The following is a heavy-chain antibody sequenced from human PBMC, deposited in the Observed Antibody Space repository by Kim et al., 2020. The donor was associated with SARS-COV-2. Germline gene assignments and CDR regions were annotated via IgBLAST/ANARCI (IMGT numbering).Heavy chain of an antibody. D-gene: IGHD6-13*01. V-gene: IGHV4-39*01. CDR1: GGSISSSSYY. J-gene: IGHJ4*02. CDR2: IYYSGSS. Sequence: SETLSLTCTVSGGSISSSSYYWGWIRQPPGKGLEWIGSIYYSGSSYYNPSLKSRVTISVDTSKNQFSLKLSSVTAADTAVYYCARHRRYSSPFDYWGQGT. CDR3: ARHRRYSSPFDY.